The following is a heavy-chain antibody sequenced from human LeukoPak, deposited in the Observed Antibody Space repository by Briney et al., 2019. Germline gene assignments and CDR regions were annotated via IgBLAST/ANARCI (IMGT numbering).Heavy chain of an antibody. CDR1: VGSFSGYY. CDR2: INHSGST. Sequence: SETLSLTCAVYVGSFSGYYWSWIRQPPGKGLEWIGEINHSGSTNYNPSLKSRVTISVDTSKDQFSLKLSSVTAADTAVYYCARAMVRGVISNFDYWGQGTLVTVSS. CDR3: ARAMVRGVISNFDY. J-gene: IGHJ4*02. D-gene: IGHD3-10*01. V-gene: IGHV4-34*01.